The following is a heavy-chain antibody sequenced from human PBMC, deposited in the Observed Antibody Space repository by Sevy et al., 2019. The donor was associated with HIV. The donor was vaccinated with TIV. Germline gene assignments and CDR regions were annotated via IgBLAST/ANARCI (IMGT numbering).Heavy chain of an antibody. CDR1: GDSVSSHSAG. Sequence: SQTLSLTCAISGDSVSSHSAGWNWIRQSPSRGLEWLGRTYYRSKWYYVYAVSVRGRINITPDTSKNQFSLHLNSVTPEDTAVYFCGRGHFDDATDVWGQGTTVTVSS. V-gene: IGHV6-1*01. CDR2: TYYRSKWYY. J-gene: IGHJ6*02. CDR3: GRGHFDDATDV.